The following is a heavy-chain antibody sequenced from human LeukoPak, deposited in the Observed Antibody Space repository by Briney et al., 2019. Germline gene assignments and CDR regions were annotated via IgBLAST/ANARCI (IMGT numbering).Heavy chain of an antibody. CDR2: FDPEDGET. V-gene: IGHV1-24*01. J-gene: IGHJ2*01. CDR1: GYTLTELS. D-gene: IGHD3-3*01. Sequence: ASVKVSCKVSGYTLTELSMHYLRQAPGKGLAWMGGFDPEDGETIYAQKFKGRVTMTEDTSTDTAYMELSSLRSEDTAVYYCATQTITPSYGYWYFDLWGRGTLVTVSS. CDR3: ATQTITPSYGYWYFDL.